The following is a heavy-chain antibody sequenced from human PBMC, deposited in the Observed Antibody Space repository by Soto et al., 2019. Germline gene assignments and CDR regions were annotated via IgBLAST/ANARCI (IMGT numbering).Heavy chain of an antibody. CDR2: IYRSGKT. J-gene: IGHJ4*02. CDR1: RYSSRSGYY. CDR3: GRDELLYYFDF. Sequence: SETLSLTCAVSRYSSRSGYYWGWIRQAPGKGLEWIGSIYRSGKTYYSPSLQSRVTISVDTSKNQFSLKLSSVTAADTAVYFCGRDELLYYFDFWRRGILVTVSS. V-gene: IGHV4-38-2*02. D-gene: IGHD1-7*01.